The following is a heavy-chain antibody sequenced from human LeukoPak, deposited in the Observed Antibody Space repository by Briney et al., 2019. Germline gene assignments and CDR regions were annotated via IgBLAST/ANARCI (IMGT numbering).Heavy chain of an antibody. J-gene: IGHJ1*01. D-gene: IGHD4-17*01. CDR2: FDPEDGEA. Sequence: ASVKVSCKVSGYTLTELSMHWVRQAPGKGIEWMGGFDPEDGEAIYAQKFQGRVTMTEDTSTDTAYMELSSLRSEDTAVYYCATSGPVTTAEYFQHWGQGTLVTVSS. CDR1: GYTLTELS. V-gene: IGHV1-24*01. CDR3: ATSGPVTTAEYFQH.